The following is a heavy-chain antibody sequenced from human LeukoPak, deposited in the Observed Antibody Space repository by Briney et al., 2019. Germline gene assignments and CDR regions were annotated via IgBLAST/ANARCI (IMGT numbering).Heavy chain of an antibody. CDR1: GFTFSNNY. Sequence: GGSLRLSCAASGFTFSNNYVSWVRQAPGKGLEWVSVIFSGGTTYYADSVKGRFTISRDNSKNTLYLQMKNLRVEDTAVYYCARCGTYSSSVTEFDPWGQGTLVTVSS. D-gene: IGHD6-6*01. CDR2: IFSGGTT. CDR3: ARCGTYSSSVTEFDP. J-gene: IGHJ5*02. V-gene: IGHV3-53*01.